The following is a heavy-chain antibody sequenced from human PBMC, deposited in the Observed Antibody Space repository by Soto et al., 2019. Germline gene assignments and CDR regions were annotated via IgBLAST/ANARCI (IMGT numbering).Heavy chain of an antibody. Sequence: PGGSLRLSCVASGFTFSTYSMNWVRQAPGKGLEWVSSISSSSRYIYYADSMKGRFTISRDNAKNSLYLQMNSLRAEDTAVYYCATDTYYYDSSGFDYWGQGTLVTVSS. CDR3: ATDTYYYDSSGFDY. V-gene: IGHV3-21*01. D-gene: IGHD3-22*01. CDR2: ISSSSRYI. J-gene: IGHJ4*02. CDR1: GFTFSTYS.